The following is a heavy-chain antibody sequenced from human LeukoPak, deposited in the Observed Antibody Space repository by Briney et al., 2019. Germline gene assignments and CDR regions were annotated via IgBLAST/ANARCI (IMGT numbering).Heavy chain of an antibody. CDR1: GFTFSRYN. D-gene: IGHD3-3*01. CDR3: ARERLGDDIYFDL. J-gene: IGHJ2*01. CDR2: ITSSSIYK. V-gene: IGHV3-21*01. Sequence: GGSLRLSCATSGFTFSRYNMNWVRQAPGKGLEWVSSITSSSIYKYYADSMKGRFTISRDNAKNSLFLQMNSLRAEDTAVYFCARERLGDDIYFDLWGRGTLVTVSS.